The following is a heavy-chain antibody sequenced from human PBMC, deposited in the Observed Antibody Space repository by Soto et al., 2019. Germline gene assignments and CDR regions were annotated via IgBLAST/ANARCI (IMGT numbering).Heavy chain of an antibody. Sequence: SETLSLTCAVSGGSISSGGYSWSLIQQPPGKGLEWIGYIYHSGSTYYNPSLKSRITISIDRSKNQLSLKLSSVTAADTAVYYCARGMTTVTTLDYWGQGTLVTVSS. CDR3: ARGMTTVTTLDY. CDR1: GGSISSGGYS. CDR2: IYHSGST. D-gene: IGHD4-4*01. V-gene: IGHV4-30-2*01. J-gene: IGHJ4*02.